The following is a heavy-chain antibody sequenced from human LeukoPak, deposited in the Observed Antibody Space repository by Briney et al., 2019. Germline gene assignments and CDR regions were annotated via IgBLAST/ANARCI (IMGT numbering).Heavy chain of an antibody. CDR2: ISYDGSNK. Sequence: GRSLRLSCAASGFTFSSYAMHWVRQAPGKGLEWVAVISYDGSNKYYTDSVKGRFTISRDNSKNTLYLQMNSLRAEDTAVYYCARASDGTEDYWGQGTLVTVSS. CDR1: GFTFSSYA. D-gene: IGHD5-18*01. CDR3: ARASDGTEDY. J-gene: IGHJ4*02. V-gene: IGHV3-30*04.